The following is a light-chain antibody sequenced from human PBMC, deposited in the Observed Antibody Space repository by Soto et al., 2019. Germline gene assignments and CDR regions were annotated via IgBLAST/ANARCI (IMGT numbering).Light chain of an antibody. CDR2: GAF. Sequence: EIVFTQSPCTLSLSPVESATLSFMASQSIPNNNLAWYQQKPGQAPRLLFYGAFNRASGIPDRFSGSGSGTDFTLTISRVEPVDFAVYSCQKYHSSPWKFGQGTKVDIK. CDR1: QSIPNNN. CDR3: QKYHSSPWK. J-gene: IGKJ1*01. V-gene: IGKV3-20*01.